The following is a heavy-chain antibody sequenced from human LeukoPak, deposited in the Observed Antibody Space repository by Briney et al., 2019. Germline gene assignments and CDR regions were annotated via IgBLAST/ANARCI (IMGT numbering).Heavy chain of an antibody. Sequence: ASVKVSCNASGYTFTSYDISWVRQAPGQGLEWMGWISTSNGNTKYGQKVQGRVTMTTDSSTKTAYMELRSLRSDDTAVYYCARALGYISSKWGQGTLVTVSS. CDR3: ARALGYISSK. CDR1: GYTFTSYD. D-gene: IGHD6-13*01. CDR2: ISTSNGNT. V-gene: IGHV1-18*01. J-gene: IGHJ4*02.